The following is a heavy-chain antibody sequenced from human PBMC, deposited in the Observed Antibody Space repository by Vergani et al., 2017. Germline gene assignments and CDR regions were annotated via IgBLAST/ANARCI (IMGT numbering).Heavy chain of an antibody. V-gene: IGHV3-30*18. J-gene: IGHJ4*02. D-gene: IGHD3-9*01. CDR3: AKGGYYDILTGHFDY. CDR2: ISYDGSNK. Sequence: QVQLVESGGGVVQPVRSLRLSCAASGFTFSSYGMHWVRQAPGKGLEWVAVISYDGSNKYYADSVKGRFTISRDNSKNTLYLQMNSLRAEDTAVYYCAKGGYYDILTGHFDYWGQGTLVTVSS. CDR1: GFTFSSYG.